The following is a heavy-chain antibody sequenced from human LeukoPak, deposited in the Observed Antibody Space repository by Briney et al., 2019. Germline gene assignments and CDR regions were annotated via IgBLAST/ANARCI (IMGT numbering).Heavy chain of an antibody. CDR3: ARVHSSSWTYFDN. Sequence: GRSPRLSCAASGFTFSSYDMHWVRQAPAKGLEWVAVIWYDGSSKYYADSVKGRFTISRDNSKNTLYLQMDSLRAEDTAVYYCARVHSSSWTYFDNWGQGTLVTVSS. J-gene: IGHJ4*02. CDR1: GFTFSSYD. CDR2: IWYDGSSK. D-gene: IGHD6-13*01. V-gene: IGHV3-33*01.